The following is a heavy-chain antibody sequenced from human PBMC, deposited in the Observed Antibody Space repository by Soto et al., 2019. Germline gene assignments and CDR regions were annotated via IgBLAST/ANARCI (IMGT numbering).Heavy chain of an antibody. CDR1: GFTLSCPW. CDR3: ARGDTTRITGMDSFDI. V-gene: IGHV3-7*01. CDR2: MKQHGTEK. Sequence: PGGSLRLSCFASGFTLSCPWTNCVRHAPGKGLEWVANMKQHGTEKKYVDSVTGRFTISRDNARNSLCLQMDGLRAEDTAVYFCARGDTTRITGMDSFDIWGQGTMVTVSS. J-gene: IGHJ3*02. D-gene: IGHD5-18*01.